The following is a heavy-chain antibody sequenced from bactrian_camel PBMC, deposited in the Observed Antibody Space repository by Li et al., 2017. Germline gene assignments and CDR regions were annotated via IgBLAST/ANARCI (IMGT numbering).Heavy chain of an antibody. CDR1: EYTSSRNC. J-gene: IGHJ4*01. Sequence: VQLVESGGGSVEAGGSLRLSCEFSEYTSSRNCMTWFRQAPRKEREAVAATYQGGTRTYYVDSVKGRFTVSRDIAKNTMFLQMNSLKPGDTGTYYCAADSAPAPRCMLVPVLNHQYRGQGTQVTVS. CDR2: TYQGGTRT. CDR3: AADSAPAPRCMLVPVLNHQY. V-gene: IGHV3S31*01. D-gene: IGHD6*01.